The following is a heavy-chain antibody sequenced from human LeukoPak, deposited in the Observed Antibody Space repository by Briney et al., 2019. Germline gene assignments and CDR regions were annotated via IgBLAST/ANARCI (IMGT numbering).Heavy chain of an antibody. Sequence: ASVKVSCKASGYTFTGYYMHWVRQAPGQGLEWMGWINPNSGGTNYAQKFQGRVTMTRDTSISTAYMELSRLRSDDTAVYYCARVARIAAAGTLGFYWFDPWGQGTLVTVSS. CDR3: ARVARIAAAGTLGFYWFDP. V-gene: IGHV1-2*02. J-gene: IGHJ5*02. D-gene: IGHD6-13*01. CDR1: GYTFTGYY. CDR2: INPNSGGT.